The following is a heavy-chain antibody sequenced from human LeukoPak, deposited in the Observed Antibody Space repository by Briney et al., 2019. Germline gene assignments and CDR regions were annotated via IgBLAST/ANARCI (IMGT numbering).Heavy chain of an antibody. CDR2: ISAYNGNT. Sequence: ASVKVSCKASGYTFNSYGISWVRQAPGQGLEWMGWISAYNGNTNYAQKVQGRVTMTTDTSTSTAYMELRSLRFDDTSVYYCARADIRAIASSGWYGFDYWGQRTLVTVSS. D-gene: IGHD6-19*01. CDR3: ARADIRAIASSGWYGFDY. V-gene: IGHV1-18*01. CDR1: GYTFNSYG. J-gene: IGHJ4*02.